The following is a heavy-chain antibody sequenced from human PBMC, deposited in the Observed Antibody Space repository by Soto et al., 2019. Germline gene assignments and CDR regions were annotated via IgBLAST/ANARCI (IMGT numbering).Heavy chain of an antibody. V-gene: IGHV4-59*01. CDR1: GGSLTSSY. D-gene: IGHD3-16*01. CDR3: ARGGDVFFYYGWDV. CDR2: IYDTALSGYTPST. J-gene: IGHJ6*02. Sequence: SETLSLTCIASGGSLTSSYWSWIRRPPGKGLDWIAYIYDTALSGYTPSTSYNPSLKSRFTMSVDTSKSQFYLRLPSVTAPDTAVYYSARGGDVFFYYGWDVWGQGITVTVSS.